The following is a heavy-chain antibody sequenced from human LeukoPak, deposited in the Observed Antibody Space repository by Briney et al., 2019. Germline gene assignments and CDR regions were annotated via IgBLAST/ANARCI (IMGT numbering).Heavy chain of an antibody. V-gene: IGHV4-30-2*01. J-gene: IGHJ3*02. CDR3: ARVMGATNRRAFDI. Sequence: SETLSLTCTVSGGSISSGGYYWSWIRQPPGKGLEWIGYIYHSGSTYYNPSLKSRVTISVDRSKNQFSLKLSSVTAADTAVYYCARVMGATNRRAFDIWGQGTMVTVSS. CDR1: GGSISSGGYY. CDR2: IYHSGST. D-gene: IGHD1-26*01.